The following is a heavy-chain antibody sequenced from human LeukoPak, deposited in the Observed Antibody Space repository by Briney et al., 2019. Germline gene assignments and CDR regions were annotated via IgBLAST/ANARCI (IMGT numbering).Heavy chain of an antibody. CDR2: INSDGSST. CDR3: ARESSSDLVY. CDR1: GFTFSRYW. J-gene: IGHJ4*02. V-gene: IGHV3-74*01. Sequence: GGSLRLSCAASGFTFSRYWMHWVRQAPGKGLVWVSRINSDGSSTFYADSVKGRFTISRDNAKNTLYLQMSSLRVEDTAVYYCARESSSDLVYWGQGTLVTVSS. D-gene: IGHD6-6*01.